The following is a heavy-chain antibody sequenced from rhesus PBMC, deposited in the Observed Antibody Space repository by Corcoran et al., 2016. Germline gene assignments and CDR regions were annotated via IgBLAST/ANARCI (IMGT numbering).Heavy chain of an antibody. Sequence: EVQLVESGGGVVQPGGSLRLSGAASGFTFDDYAMHWVRQAPGKGLEWVSVISWDGGSTGYADSVEGRFPISRDNAKNSLYLQMDRLRAEDTALYYCANNLHKGSGWYFDYWGQGVLVTVSS. CDR1: GFTFDDYA. V-gene: IGHV3-201*01. J-gene: IGHJ4*01. CDR3: ANNLHKGSGWYFDY. D-gene: IGHD6-31*01. CDR2: ISWDGGST.